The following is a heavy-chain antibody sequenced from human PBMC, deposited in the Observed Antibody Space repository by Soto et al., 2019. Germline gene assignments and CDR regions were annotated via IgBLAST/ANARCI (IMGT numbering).Heavy chain of an antibody. CDR1: GFSLTTSGVG. CDR3: AHRILRTVFGLVTTTAIYFDF. V-gene: IGHV2-5*02. CDR2: IYWDDDK. J-gene: IGHJ4*02. D-gene: IGHD3-3*01. Sequence: QITLNESGPTVVKPAETLTLTCTFSGFSLTTSGVGVGWIRQSPGKAPEWLALIYWDDDKRYSASLKSRLTITKDTSKNPVGLTMARVDPADTATYYCAHRILRTVFGLVTTTAIYFDFWGQGTPVVVSS.